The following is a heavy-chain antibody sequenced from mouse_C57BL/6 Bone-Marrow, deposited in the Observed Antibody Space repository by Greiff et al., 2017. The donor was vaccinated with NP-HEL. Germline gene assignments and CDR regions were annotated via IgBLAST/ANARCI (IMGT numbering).Heavy chain of an antibody. CDR2: INPSSGYT. Sequence: QVQLKQSGAELARPGASVKMSCKASGYTFTSYTMHWVKQRPGQGLEWIGYINPSSGYTKYNQKFKDKATLTADKSSSTAYMQLSSLTSEDSAVYYCARVYYYGPFAYWGQGTLVTVSA. V-gene: IGHV1-4*01. D-gene: IGHD1-1*01. CDR3: ARVYYYGPFAY. CDR1: GYTFTSYT. J-gene: IGHJ3*01.